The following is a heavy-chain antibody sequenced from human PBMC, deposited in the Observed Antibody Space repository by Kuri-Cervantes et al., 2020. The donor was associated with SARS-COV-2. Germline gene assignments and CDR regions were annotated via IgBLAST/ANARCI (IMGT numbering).Heavy chain of an antibody. V-gene: IGHV4-34*01. CDR2: INHSGST. Sequence: SETLSLTCVVYGGSFSTYYWSWVRQPPGKGLEWIGEINHSGSTNYNPSLKSRGTISVDTSKNQFSLNLNSVTAADTAVYYCARGRVYCSSTSCFIWSFDPWGQGTLVTVSS. CDR1: GGSFSTYY. CDR3: ARGRVYCSSTSCFIWSFDP. D-gene: IGHD2-2*01. J-gene: IGHJ5*02.